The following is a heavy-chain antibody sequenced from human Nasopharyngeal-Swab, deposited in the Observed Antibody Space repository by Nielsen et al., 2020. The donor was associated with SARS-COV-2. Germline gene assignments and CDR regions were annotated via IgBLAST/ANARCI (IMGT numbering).Heavy chain of an antibody. J-gene: IGHJ4*02. D-gene: IGHD3-22*01. CDR3: ARAPIVVVITAFDY. CDR2: IYYSGST. Sequence: SETLSLTCTVSGGSISSGGYYWSWIRQHPGKGLEWIGYIYYSGSTDYNPSLKSRVTISVDTSKNQFSLKLSSVTAADTAVYYCARAPIVVVITAFDYWGQGTLVTVSS. CDR1: GGSISSGGYY. V-gene: IGHV4-31*03.